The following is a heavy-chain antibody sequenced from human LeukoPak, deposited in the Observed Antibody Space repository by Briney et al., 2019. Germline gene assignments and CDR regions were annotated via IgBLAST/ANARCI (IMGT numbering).Heavy chain of an antibody. Sequence: ASVKVSCKASGYTFTGYYMHWVRQAPGQGLEWMGRINPNSGGTNYAQKFQGRVTMTRDTSISTAYMELSRLRSDDTSVYYCARGFGQQLVRNDYWGQGTLVTVSS. CDR2: INPNSGGT. J-gene: IGHJ4*02. V-gene: IGHV1-2*06. CDR1: GYTFTGYY. D-gene: IGHD6-13*01. CDR3: ARGFGQQLVRNDY.